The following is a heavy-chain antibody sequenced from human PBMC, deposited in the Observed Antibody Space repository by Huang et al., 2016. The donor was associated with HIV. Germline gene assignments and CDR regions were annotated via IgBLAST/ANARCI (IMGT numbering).Heavy chain of an antibody. CDR2: INASDGST. J-gene: IGHJ4*01. V-gene: IGHV1-46*01. CDR1: GYAFTSYY. CDR3: AGDRDFYDSSGYWGFNYFDY. D-gene: IGHD3-22*01. Sequence: QVQLVQSGAEVKKPGASVKVSCKASGYAFTSYYMHWVRQAAGQGLEWMGIINASDGSTSYAQKFQGRVTTVKYTSTNTVFMELSSLRSEDTAVYYCAGDRDFYDSSGYWGFNYFDYWGQEPWSPSP.